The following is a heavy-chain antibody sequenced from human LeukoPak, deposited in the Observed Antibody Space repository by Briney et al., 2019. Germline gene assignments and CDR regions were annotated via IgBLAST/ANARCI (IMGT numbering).Heavy chain of an antibody. CDR3: ARDRRSSPPTGKHNLFDP. CDR1: GDSVSNNSAA. CDR2: KYYRSKWNN. V-gene: IGHV6-1*01. J-gene: IGHJ5*02. D-gene: IGHD6-13*01. Sequence: SQTLSHTCAISGDSVSNNSAAWNWIRQSPSRGLEWLGSKYYRSKWNNDYALSVKSRITIKPDTSKNQCSLQLNSVTPEDTAVYYCARDRRSSPPTGKHNLFDPWGQGTLVTVSS.